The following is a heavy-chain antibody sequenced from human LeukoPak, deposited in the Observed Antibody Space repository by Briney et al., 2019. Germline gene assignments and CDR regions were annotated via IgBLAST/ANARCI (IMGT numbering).Heavy chain of an antibody. CDR1: GFTFSSYS. D-gene: IGHD3-10*01. V-gene: IGHV3-21*01. J-gene: IGHJ4*02. CDR2: ISTSSIYI. Sequence: GGSLRLSCAASGFTFSSYSMNWVRQAPGKGLEWVSFISTSSIYIYYADSVKGRFTISRDNAKNSLYLQMNSLRAEDTAVYYCAKDIGSYYDYWGQGILVTVSS. CDR3: AKDIGSYYDY.